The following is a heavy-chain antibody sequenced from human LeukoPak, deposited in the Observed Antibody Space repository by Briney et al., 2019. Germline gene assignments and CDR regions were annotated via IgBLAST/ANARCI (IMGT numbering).Heavy chain of an antibody. CDR2: ISGSGGST. CDR3: ARGSSSGYNYNAFDI. CDR1: GFTFSSYA. D-gene: IGHD3-22*01. J-gene: IGHJ3*02. Sequence: GGSLRLSCAASGFTFSSYAMSWVRQAPGKGLEWVSAISGSGGSTYYADSVKGRFTISRDNSKNTLYLQMNSLRAEDTAVYYCARGSSSGYNYNAFDIWGRGTMVTVSS. V-gene: IGHV3-23*01.